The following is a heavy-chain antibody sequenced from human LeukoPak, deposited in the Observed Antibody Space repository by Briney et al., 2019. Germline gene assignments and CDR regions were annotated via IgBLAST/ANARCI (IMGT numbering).Heavy chain of an antibody. V-gene: IGHV4-39*07. CDR1: GGSISSSSYY. CDR3: ARDRGTFNGYYYGMDV. J-gene: IGHJ6*02. D-gene: IGHD2/OR15-2a*01. CDR2: IYYSGST. Sequence: SETLSLTCTVSGGSISSSSYYWGWIRQPPGKGLEWIGSIYYSGSTYYNPSLKSRVTISVDTSKNQFSLKLSSVTAADTAVYYCARDRGTFNGYYYGMDVWGQGTTVTVSS.